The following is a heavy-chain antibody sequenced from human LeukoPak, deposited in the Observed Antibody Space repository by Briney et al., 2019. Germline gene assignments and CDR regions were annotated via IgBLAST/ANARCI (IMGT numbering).Heavy chain of an antibody. CDR3: ARVVAVVVPAATDY. J-gene: IGHJ4*02. CDR2: IYHSGST. Sequence: SETLSLTCAVSGYSISSGYYWGWIRQPPGKGLEWIGSIYHSGSTYYNPSLKSRVTISVDTSKNQFSLKLSSVTAADTAVYYCARVVAVVVPAATDYWGQGTLVTVSS. CDR1: GYSISSGYY. V-gene: IGHV4-38-2*01. D-gene: IGHD2-2*01.